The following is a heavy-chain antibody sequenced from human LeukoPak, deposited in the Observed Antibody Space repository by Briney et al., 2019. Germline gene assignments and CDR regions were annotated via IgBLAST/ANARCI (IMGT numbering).Heavy chain of an antibody. V-gene: IGHV3-66*01. CDR2: IYSGGST. Sequence: GGSLRLSCAASGFTVSSNYMSWARQAPGKGLEWVSVIYSGGSTYYADSVKGRFTISRDNSKNTLYLQMNSLRAKDTAVYYCARDRDSSGWYYFDYWGQGTLVTVSS. CDR3: ARDRDSSGWYYFDY. J-gene: IGHJ4*02. D-gene: IGHD6-19*01. CDR1: GFTVSSNY.